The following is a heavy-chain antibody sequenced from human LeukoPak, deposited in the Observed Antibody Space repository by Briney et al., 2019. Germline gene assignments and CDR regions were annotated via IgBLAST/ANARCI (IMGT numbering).Heavy chain of an antibody. CDR1: GFTFSSYG. Sequence: PGGSLRLSCAASGFTFSSYGIHWVRQAPGKGLEWVAFIRHDGSNKYYADSVKGRFTISRDNSKNTLYLQMNSLRAEDTAVYYCARAVAGITMVRGVIRYYYYMDVWGKGTTVTISS. CDR2: IRHDGSNK. V-gene: IGHV3-30*02. J-gene: IGHJ6*03. CDR3: ARAVAGITMVRGVIRYYYYMDV. D-gene: IGHD3-10*01.